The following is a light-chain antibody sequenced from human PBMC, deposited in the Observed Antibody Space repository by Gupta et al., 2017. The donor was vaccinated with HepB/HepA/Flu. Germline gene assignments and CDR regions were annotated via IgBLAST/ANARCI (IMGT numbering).Light chain of an antibody. CDR1: QSVTSK. CDR2: GAS. V-gene: IGKV3-15*01. CDR3: QQYYARPLT. J-gene: IGKJ5*01. Sequence: EIVPTQSPPSLSVSPGERATLPCRASQSVTSKLAWYQQKPGQAPRLLIYGASARDTGIPDRFSGSGSGTEFTLTISSLQAEDFAVYHCQQYYARPLTFGRGTKLEIK.